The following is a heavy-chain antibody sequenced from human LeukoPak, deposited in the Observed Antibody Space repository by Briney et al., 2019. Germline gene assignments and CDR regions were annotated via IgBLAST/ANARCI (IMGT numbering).Heavy chain of an antibody. CDR2: IWYDGSNK. J-gene: IGHJ6*02. CDR3: ARDSWSSSSWSYYYYYGMDV. CDR1: GFTFSSYG. V-gene: IGHV3-33*01. D-gene: IGHD6-6*01. Sequence: GGSLRLSCAASGFTFSSYGMHWVRQAPGKGLEWVAVIWYDGSNKYYADSVKGRFTISRDNSKNTLYLQMNSLRAEDTAVYYCARDSWSSSSWSYYYYYGMDVWGQGTTVTVSS.